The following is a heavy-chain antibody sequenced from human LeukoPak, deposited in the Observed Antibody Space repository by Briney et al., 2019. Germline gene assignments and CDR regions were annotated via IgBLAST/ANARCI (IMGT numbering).Heavy chain of an antibody. J-gene: IGHJ3*02. D-gene: IGHD2-15*01. V-gene: IGHV1-2*02. CDR2: INSDSGGT. Sequence: ASVKVSCKASVYTFTGQYMHGVRLAPGPGLERMGWINSDSGGTKYAQKFQGSVIMTRVTSISTAYMELSRLRSDDTAVYYCARVRVLPWSDAFDIWGQGTTVTVSS. CDR1: VYTFTGQY. CDR3: ARVRVLPWSDAFDI.